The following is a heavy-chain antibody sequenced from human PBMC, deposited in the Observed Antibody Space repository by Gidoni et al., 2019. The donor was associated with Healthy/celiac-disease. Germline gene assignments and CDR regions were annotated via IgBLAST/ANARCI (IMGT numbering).Heavy chain of an antibody. CDR3: ARVGVSRLVGATQGGYYFDY. J-gene: IGHJ4*02. D-gene: IGHD1-26*01. CDR2: INPRGGST. Sequence: QVQLVQSGAEVKKPGASVKVSCKASGYPFTSYYMLWVRQAPGQGLEWLGIINPRGGSTRYAQKFQGRVTMTRDTSTSTVYMELSSLRSEDTAVYYCARVGVSRLVGATQGGYYFDYWGQGTLVTVSS. CDR1: GYPFTSYY. V-gene: IGHV1-46*01.